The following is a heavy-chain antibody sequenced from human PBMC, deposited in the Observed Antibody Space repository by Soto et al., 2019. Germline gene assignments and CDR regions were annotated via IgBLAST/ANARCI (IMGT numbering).Heavy chain of an antibody. CDR3: ARHGRVYYDSSGHYYMGMEV. D-gene: IGHD3-22*01. J-gene: IGHJ6*01. CDR2: IDPSDSYT. V-gene: IGHV5-10-1*01. Sequence: GDSLKISCKCSGYSFTGYLSILGRQMPGKFREWMLRIDPSDSYTNYSPSFQGHVTISADNSISTAYLQWSSLKASDTAMYYCARHGRVYYDSSGHYYMGMEVWGQRTTVTVSS. CDR1: GYSFTGYL.